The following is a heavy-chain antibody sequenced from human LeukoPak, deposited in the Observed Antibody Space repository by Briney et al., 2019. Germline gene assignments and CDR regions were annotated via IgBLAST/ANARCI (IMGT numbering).Heavy chain of an antibody. J-gene: IGHJ4*02. Sequence: ASVKVSCKASGYTFTGYYMHWARQAPAQGLEWMGWINPNSGGTNSAQKFQGRVTMTRDMSTSTVYMELSSLRSEDTAVYYCARDHNDSSGYSFDYWGQGTLVTVSS. D-gene: IGHD3-22*01. CDR1: GYTFTGYY. V-gene: IGHV1-2*02. CDR3: ARDHNDSSGYSFDY. CDR2: INPNSGGT.